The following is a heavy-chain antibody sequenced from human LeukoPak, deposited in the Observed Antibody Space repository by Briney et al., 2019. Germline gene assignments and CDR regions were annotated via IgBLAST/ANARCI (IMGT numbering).Heavy chain of an antibody. J-gene: IGHJ5*02. D-gene: IGHD1-1*01. CDR1: GGTFTNYP. CDR2: IMPIFGTA. CDR3: ARGPEIVVTGTTFGAYKWFDP. V-gene: IGHV1-69*13. Sequence: SVKVSCKTSGGTFTNYPISWVRQAPGQGLEWMGGIMPIFGTAHYVEKFRGRVTITADESTNTVFLEMRSLKSDDTAVYYCARGPEIVVTGTTFGAYKWFDPWGQGTLLTVSS.